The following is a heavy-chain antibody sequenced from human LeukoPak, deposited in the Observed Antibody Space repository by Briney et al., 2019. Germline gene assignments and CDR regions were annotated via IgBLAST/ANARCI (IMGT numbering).Heavy chain of an antibody. Sequence: PSQTLSLTCTVSGGSISSGDYYWSWIRQPPGKGLEWIGYIYYSGSTYYNPSLKSRVTISVDTSKNQFSLKLSSVTAADTAVYYCASFGVVIGGWVRDYWGQGTLVTVSS. J-gene: IGHJ4*02. CDR3: ASFGVVIGGWVRDY. V-gene: IGHV4-30-4*01. CDR2: IYYSGST. CDR1: GGSISSGDYY. D-gene: IGHD3-3*01.